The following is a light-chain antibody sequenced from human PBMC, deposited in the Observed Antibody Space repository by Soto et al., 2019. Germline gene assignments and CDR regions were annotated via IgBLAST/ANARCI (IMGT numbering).Light chain of an antibody. V-gene: IGLV2-8*01. CDR3: NSYAGSNTYV. CDR2: EVT. Sequence: QSVLTQPPSASGSPGQSVTISCTGTSNDVGGYNFVSWYQHHPGKAPKLIIYEVTKRPSGVPNRFSGSKSGNTASLTVSGLQAEDEADYYCNSYAGSNTYVFGTGPSSPS. J-gene: IGLJ1*01. CDR1: SNDVGGYNF.